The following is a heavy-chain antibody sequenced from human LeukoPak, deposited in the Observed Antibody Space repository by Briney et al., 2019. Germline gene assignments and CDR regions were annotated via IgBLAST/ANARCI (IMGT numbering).Heavy chain of an antibody. J-gene: IGHJ6*02. CDR2: INPNSGGT. Sequence: ASVKVSCKTSGYTFTAYHIHWVRQAPGQGLEWMGWINPNSGGTNYAQKFQGRVTMTRDTSISTAYMELSRLRSDDTAVYYCARVAVTTIRLPNYYYGMDVWGQGTTVTVSS. CDR1: GYTFTAYH. D-gene: IGHD2-21*02. CDR3: ARVAVTTIRLPNYYYGMDV. V-gene: IGHV1-2*02.